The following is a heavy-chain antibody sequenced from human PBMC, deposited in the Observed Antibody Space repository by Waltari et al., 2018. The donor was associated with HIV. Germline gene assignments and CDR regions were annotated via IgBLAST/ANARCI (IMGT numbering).Heavy chain of an antibody. V-gene: IGHV3-49*03. CDR3: LPDYDILTGYLAFDY. CDR1: GFTFGDYA. CDR2: IRSKAYGGTT. J-gene: IGHJ4*02. D-gene: IGHD3-9*01. Sequence: EVQLVESGGGLVQPGRSLRLSCTASGFTFGDYAMSWFRQAPGKGLEWVSFIRSKAYGGTTEYAASVKGRFTISRYDSKSIAYLQMNSLKTEDTAVYYCLPDYDILTGYLAFDYWGQGTLVTVSS.